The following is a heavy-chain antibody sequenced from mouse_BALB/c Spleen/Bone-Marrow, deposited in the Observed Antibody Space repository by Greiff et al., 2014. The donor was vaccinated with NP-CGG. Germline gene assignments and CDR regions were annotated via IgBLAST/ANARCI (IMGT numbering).Heavy chain of an antibody. J-gene: IGHJ3*01. CDR3: ATYVGFAF. CDR2: INPSTGYI. V-gene: IGHV1-7*01. Sequence: VQLQQSGAELAKPGASVKMSCKASGYTFTTYWMHWVKQRPGQGLEWIGYINPSTGYIEYSQKFKDKATLTADKSSSTAYMQLSSLTSEDSAVYYCATYVGFAFWGQGTLVTVSA. CDR1: GYTFTTYW. D-gene: IGHD1-1*01.